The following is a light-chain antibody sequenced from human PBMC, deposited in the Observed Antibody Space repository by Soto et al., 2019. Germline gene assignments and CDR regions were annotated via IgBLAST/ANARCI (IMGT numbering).Light chain of an antibody. J-gene: IGKJ1*01. CDR2: GAS. Sequence: ETVLTQSPGTLSLSPGERATLYFRASQSVSTNYSAWYQQQPGQATRLLIYGASNRATGIPDRFSGSGSGTDFTLTISRLEPEDFAVYYCQQYGSSGTFGQGTKVDIK. CDR1: QSVSTNY. CDR3: QQYGSSGT. V-gene: IGKV3-20*01.